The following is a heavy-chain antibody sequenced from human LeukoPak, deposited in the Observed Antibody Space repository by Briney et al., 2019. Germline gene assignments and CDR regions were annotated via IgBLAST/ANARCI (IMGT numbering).Heavy chain of an antibody. CDR3: ARDRLAVAGSEFDY. D-gene: IGHD6-19*01. Sequence: ASVKVSCKASGYTFTGYYMHWVRPAPGQGLEWMGWVNPNSGGTNYAQKFQGRVTMTRDTSISTAYMELSRLRSDDTAVYYCARDRLAVAGSEFDYWGQGTLVAVSS. CDR2: VNPNSGGT. CDR1: GYTFTGYY. V-gene: IGHV1-2*02. J-gene: IGHJ4*02.